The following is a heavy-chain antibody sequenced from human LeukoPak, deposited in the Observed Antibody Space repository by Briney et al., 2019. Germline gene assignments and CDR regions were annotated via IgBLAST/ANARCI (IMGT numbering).Heavy chain of an antibody. J-gene: IGHJ5*02. CDR3: ANWNYVHNWFDP. D-gene: IGHD1-7*01. Sequence: GGSLRLSCAASGFTFSSYAMSWVRQAPGKGLEWVSAISGSGVGTYYADSVKGRFTISRDNSKNTLYLQMKSLRAEDTAVYYCANWNYVHNWFDPWGQGTLVTVSS. CDR1: GFTFSSYA. V-gene: IGHV3-23*01. CDR2: ISGSGVGT.